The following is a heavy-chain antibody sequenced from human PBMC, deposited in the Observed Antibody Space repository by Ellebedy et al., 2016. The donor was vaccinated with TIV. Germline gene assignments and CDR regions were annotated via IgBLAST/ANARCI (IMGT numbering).Heavy chain of an antibody. Sequence: GGSLRLSXAASGFTFSSYGMHWVRQAPGKGLEWVAVIWYDGNNKYYADPVKGRFTISRDDSKNTVYLQMNSLRADDTAVYYCARDGAPYFGSGSYIYYFDYWGQGTLVTVSS. D-gene: IGHD3-10*01. CDR3: ARDGAPYFGSGSYIYYFDY. J-gene: IGHJ4*02. V-gene: IGHV3-33*01. CDR2: IWYDGNNK. CDR1: GFTFSSYG.